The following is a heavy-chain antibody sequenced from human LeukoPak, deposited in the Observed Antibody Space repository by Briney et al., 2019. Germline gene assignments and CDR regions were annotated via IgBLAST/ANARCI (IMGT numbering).Heavy chain of an antibody. D-gene: IGHD6-13*01. CDR3: ARGPLIAAAGTW. Sequence: AGGSLRLSCAASGVTLSSYAMSWARQAPGKGLEWVSGISSSGSGGNTYYADSVKGRFTISRDSSKNTLFLHMNTLRAEDTAIYYCARGPLIAAAGTWWGQGTLVTVSS. CDR1: GVTLSSYA. CDR2: ISSSGSGGNT. V-gene: IGHV3-23*01. J-gene: IGHJ4*02.